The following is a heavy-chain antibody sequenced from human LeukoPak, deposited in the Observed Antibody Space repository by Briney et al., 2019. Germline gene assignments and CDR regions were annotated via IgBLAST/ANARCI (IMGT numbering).Heavy chain of an antibody. D-gene: IGHD2-2*01. J-gene: IGHJ4*02. CDR3: AKSSDGSTSFDQ. V-gene: IGHV3-20*04. CDR1: GFTFEDYG. CDR2: TNWNGGST. Sequence: PGGSLRLSCAASGFTFEDYGMSWVRQVPGKGLEWVSGTNWNGGSTGYADSVKGRFTISRDNSKNTLYLQINSLRAEDMALYYCAKSSDGSTSFDQWGQGTLVTVSS.